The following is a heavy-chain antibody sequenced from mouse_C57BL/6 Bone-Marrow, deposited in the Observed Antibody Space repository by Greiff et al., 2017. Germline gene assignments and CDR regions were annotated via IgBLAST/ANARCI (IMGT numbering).Heavy chain of an antibody. Sequence: EVKLMESGGDLVKPGGSLKLSCAASGFTFSSYGMSWVRQTPDTRLEWVATISSGGSYTYYPDSVKGRFTISRDNAKNTLYLQMSSLKSEDTAMYYCARRGMGTTVTYYVDYWGQGTTLTVSS. V-gene: IGHV5-6*02. J-gene: IGHJ2*01. CDR2: ISSGGSYT. CDR3: ARRGMGTTVTYYVDY. CDR1: GFTFSSYG. D-gene: IGHD1-1*01.